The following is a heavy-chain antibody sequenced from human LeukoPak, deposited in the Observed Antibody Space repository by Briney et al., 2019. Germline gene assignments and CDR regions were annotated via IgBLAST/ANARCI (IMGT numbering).Heavy chain of an antibody. CDR1: GGTFSSYA. J-gene: IGHJ2*01. CDR3: AGRRDWYFNL. V-gene: IGHV1-69*05. CDR2: IIPIFGTA. Sequence: ASVKVSCKASGGTFSSYAISWVRQAPGQGLEWMGGIIPIFGTANYAQKFQGRVTITTDESTSTAYMELSSLRSEDTAVYYCAGRRDWYFNLWGRGTLVTVSS.